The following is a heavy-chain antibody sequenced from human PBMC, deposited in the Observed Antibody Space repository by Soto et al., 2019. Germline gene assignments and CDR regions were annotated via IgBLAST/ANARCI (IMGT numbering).Heavy chain of an antibody. CDR2: INPTSGDT. J-gene: IGHJ6*03. Sequence: ASVKVSCKASGYTFSDYYLHWARQGPGQGLEWMGMINPTSGDTNYAQTFQGRVTMTRDTSTSTVYMELTSLRSADAAVYFCATTDYYYYYMDVWGKGTSVTVSS. D-gene: IGHD4-4*01. CDR3: ATTDYYYYYMDV. V-gene: IGHV1-46*01. CDR1: GYTFSDYY.